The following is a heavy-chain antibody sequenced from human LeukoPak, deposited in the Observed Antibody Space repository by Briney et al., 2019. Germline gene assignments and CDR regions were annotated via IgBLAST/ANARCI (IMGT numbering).Heavy chain of an antibody. CDR3: AKAFWSYQFPFDY. CDR1: GFTFDDYA. CDR2: ASWDSGSI. J-gene: IGHJ4*02. Sequence: PGGSLRFSCAASGFTFDDYAMHWVRPAPGMGLEGVLGASWDSGSIGYADYVKGRFTISRDNAKNSLYLQMNSLRAEDMALYYCAKAFWSYQFPFDYWGQGTLVTVSS. D-gene: IGHD1-26*01. V-gene: IGHV3-9*03.